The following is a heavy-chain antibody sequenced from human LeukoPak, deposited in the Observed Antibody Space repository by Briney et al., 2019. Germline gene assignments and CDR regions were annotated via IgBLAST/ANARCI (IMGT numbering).Heavy chain of an antibody. D-gene: IGHD3-10*01. CDR2: IKHKRDGGTT. J-gene: IGHJ4*02. CDR3: TTVTMVRDYDY. V-gene: IGHV3-15*01. Sequence: GGSLRLSCGASGFSFGDDWMSWVRQAPGKGLEWVGRIKHKRDGGTTDYAAPVKGRFTITRDDSKNMLYLEMNSLKIEDTAVYYCTTVTMVRDYDYWGQGTPVTVSS. CDR1: GFSFGDDW.